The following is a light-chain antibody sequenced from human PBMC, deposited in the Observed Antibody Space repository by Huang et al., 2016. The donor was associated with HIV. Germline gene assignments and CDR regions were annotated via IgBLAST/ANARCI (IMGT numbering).Light chain of an antibody. J-gene: IGKJ4*01. Sequence: EIVMTQSPATLSLSPGETATLSCRASHSVNSKLAWYQNKAGPAPRRLIYGASIRAAGVPARFSGSGSGTEFTLTISSLQSEDFAVYYCQQYNNWPPLTFGGGTKVEIK. CDR2: GAS. V-gene: IGKV3-15*01. CDR1: HSVNSK. CDR3: QQYNNWPPLT.